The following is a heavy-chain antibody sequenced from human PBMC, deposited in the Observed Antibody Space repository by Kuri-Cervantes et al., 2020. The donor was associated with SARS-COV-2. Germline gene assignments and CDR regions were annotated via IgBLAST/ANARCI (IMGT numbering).Heavy chain of an antibody. V-gene: IGHV4-34*01. D-gene: IGHD2-15*01. Sequence: SETLSLTCTVSGGSISSYYWSWIRQPPGKGLEWIGEINHSGSTNYNPSLKSRVTISVDTSKNQFSLKLSSVTAADTAVYYCARAKRGYCSGGSCYGGYFDYWGQGTLVTVSS. J-gene: IGHJ4*02. CDR1: GGSISSYY. CDR3: ARAKRGYCSGGSCYGGYFDY. CDR2: INHSGST.